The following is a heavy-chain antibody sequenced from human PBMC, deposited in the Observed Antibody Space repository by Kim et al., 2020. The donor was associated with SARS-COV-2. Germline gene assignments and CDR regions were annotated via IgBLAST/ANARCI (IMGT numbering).Heavy chain of an antibody. CDR3: TTGGEYSSSSYYFDY. V-gene: IGHV3-15*01. J-gene: IGHJ4*02. Sequence: APVKGRFTISRDDSKNTLYLQMNSLKTEDTAVYYCTTGGEYSSSSYYFDYWGQGTLVTVSS. D-gene: IGHD6-6*01.